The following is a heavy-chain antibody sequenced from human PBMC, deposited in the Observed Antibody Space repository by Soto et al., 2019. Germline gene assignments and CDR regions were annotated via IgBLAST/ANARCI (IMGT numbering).Heavy chain of an antibody. V-gene: IGHV3-23*01. CDR1: GFTFSSYA. CDR3: AKDAMITSGGVIGYFDD. D-gene: IGHD3-16*02. J-gene: IGHJ4*02. Sequence: GGSLRLSCAASGFTFSSYAMTWVRQAPGKGLEWVSSISGSSFSTYYAGSVKGRFTISRDNSKNTLFLQMNSLRAEDTAVYYCAKDAMITSGGVIGYFDDWGQGTLVTVSS. CDR2: ISGSSFST.